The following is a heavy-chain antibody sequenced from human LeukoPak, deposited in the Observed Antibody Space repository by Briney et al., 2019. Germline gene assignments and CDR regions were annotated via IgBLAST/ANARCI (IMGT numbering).Heavy chain of an antibody. CDR1: GYTFTDHQ. V-gene: IGHV1-2*02. CDR2: VEPNSGDT. J-gene: IGHJ4*02. Sequence: ASVKVSCKTCGYTFTDHQMHWVRQAPGQGLEWMGRVEPNSGDTIYAQKFQGRVAMTSDTSTNTAFMELSSLKSDDTAVYYCATETWFFASWGQGTLVTVSS. D-gene: IGHD3-9*01. CDR3: ATETWFFAS.